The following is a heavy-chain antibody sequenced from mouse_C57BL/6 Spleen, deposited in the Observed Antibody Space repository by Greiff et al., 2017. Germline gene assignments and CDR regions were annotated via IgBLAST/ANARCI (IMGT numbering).Heavy chain of an antibody. V-gene: IGHV5-9-1*02. CDR2: ISSGGDYI. CDR3: TREAYYYAMDY. J-gene: IGHJ4*01. CDR1: GFTFSSYA. Sequence: EVKVVESGEGLVKPGGSLKLSCAASGFTFSSYAMSWVRQTPEKRLEWVAYISSGGDYIYYADTVKGRFTISRDNARNTRYLQMSSLKSEDTAMYYCTREAYYYAMDYWGQGTSVTVSS. D-gene: IGHD3-2*02.